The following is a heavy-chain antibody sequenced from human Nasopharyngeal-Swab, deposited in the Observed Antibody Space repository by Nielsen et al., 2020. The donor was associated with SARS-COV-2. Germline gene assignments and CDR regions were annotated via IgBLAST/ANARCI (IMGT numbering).Heavy chain of an antibody. CDR1: GLTVSSTY. J-gene: IGHJ1*01. D-gene: IGHD2-2*01. CDR2: TEIGGTT. V-gene: IGHV3-53*01. CDR3: ARDLGGGYCTTTNCPGS. Sequence: GGSLRLSCAVSGLTVSSTYMSWVRQAPGKGLEWVSVTEIGGTTPYADSVKGRFSISRDSSTNTLYLQMNNVRAEDTAVYYCARDLGGGYCTTTNCPGSWGQGTLATVSS.